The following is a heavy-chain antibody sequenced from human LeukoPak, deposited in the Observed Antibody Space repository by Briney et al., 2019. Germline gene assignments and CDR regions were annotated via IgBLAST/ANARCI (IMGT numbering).Heavy chain of an antibody. Sequence: ASVKVSCKGSGYTFTNYGISWVRQAPGQGLEWVGWISAYNGNTKYAQKFQSRVTMTTDKSTNTVNMELRSLRSDDTAVYYCAREGRGWAFDIWGQGTMVTVSS. J-gene: IGHJ3*02. CDR1: GYTFTNYG. D-gene: IGHD2-15*01. CDR3: AREGRGWAFDI. V-gene: IGHV1-18*01. CDR2: ISAYNGNT.